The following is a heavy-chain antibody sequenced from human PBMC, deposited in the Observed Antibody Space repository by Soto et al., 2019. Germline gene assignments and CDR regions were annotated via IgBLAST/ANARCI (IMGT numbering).Heavy chain of an antibody. J-gene: IGHJ6*02. D-gene: IGHD2-15*01. CDR2: TYYRSRWYS. V-gene: IGHV6-1*01. CDR3: ARSEEDSDYYYYGMDV. CDR1: GDTVSSNSVA. Sequence: QTLSLTCVGSGDTVSSNSVAWNWVRQSPSRGLEWLGRTYYRSRWYSDYAVSVRSRIDINADTSKNQVSLQLNPVTPEDTAVYYCARSEEDSDYYYYGMDVWGQGTTVTVS.